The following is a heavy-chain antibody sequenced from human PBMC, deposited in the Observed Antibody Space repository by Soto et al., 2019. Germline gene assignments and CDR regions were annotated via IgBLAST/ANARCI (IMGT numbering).Heavy chain of an antibody. D-gene: IGHD3-9*01. CDR2: MNPNMGNT. J-gene: IGHJ4*02. V-gene: IGHV1-8*01. CDR3: ARDEPPRGCDGLLFFDY. CDR1: GYTFTSYD. Sequence: ASVKVSCKASGYTFTSYDINWVRQATGQGLEWMGWMNPNMGNTSYAHKLQGRVTMTTDTSTSIAYMELRSLRSDDTAVYYCARDEPPRGCDGLLFFDYWGQGTLVTVSS.